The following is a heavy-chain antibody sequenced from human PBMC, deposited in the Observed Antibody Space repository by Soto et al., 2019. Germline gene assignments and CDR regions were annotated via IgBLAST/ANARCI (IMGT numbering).Heavy chain of an antibody. V-gene: IGHV1-46*03. CDR3: ASPTSYYYDSSGSPPGMDV. D-gene: IGHD3-22*01. CDR1: GYTFTSYY. Sequence: ASVKVSCKASGYTFTSYYMHWVRQATGQGHEWMGIINPSGGSTSYAQKFQGRVTMTRDTSTSTVYMELSSLRSEDTAVYYCASPTSYYYDSSGSPPGMDVWGQGTTVTVSS. CDR2: INPSGGST. J-gene: IGHJ6*02.